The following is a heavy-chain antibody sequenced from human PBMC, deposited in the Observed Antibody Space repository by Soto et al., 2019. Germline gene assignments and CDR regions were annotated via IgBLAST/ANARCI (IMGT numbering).Heavy chain of an antibody. Sequence: SETLSLTCAVSGFSISSDSYWGWMRQSPGKGLEWIGTLSHSGRTFYNPSLKSRVTISADTTKNQFSLSLTSVTAADAAVYYCGHLKTDTEVTPAPPLFDSWGQGTLVTVSS. CDR3: GHLKTDTEVTPAPPLFDS. V-gene: IGHV4-38-2*01. D-gene: IGHD2-2*01. CDR1: GFSISSDSY. J-gene: IGHJ4*02. CDR2: LSHSGRT.